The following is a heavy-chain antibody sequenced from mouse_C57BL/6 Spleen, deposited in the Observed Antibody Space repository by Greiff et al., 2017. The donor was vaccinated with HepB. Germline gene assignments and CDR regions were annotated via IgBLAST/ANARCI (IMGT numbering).Heavy chain of an antibody. CDR2: SRNKANDYTT. Sequence: EVKLVESGGGLVQSGRSLRLSCATSGFTFSDFYMEWVRQAPGKGLEWIAASRNKANDYTTEYSASVKGRFIVSRDTSQSILYLQMNALRAEDTASYYCARDQFMTAVVATGYFDVWGTGTTVTVSS. CDR3: ARDQFMTAVVATGYFDV. D-gene: IGHD1-1*01. CDR1: GFTFSDFY. V-gene: IGHV7-1*01. J-gene: IGHJ1*03.